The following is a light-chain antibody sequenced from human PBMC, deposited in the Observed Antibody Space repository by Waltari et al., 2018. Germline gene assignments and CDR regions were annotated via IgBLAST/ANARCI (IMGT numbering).Light chain of an antibody. J-gene: IGKJ2*01. V-gene: IGKV3-20*01. Sequence: EIVLTQSPGTLSLSPGERATLPCRASQSVSNNYLAWYQQKPGQAPRLLIYGASSRATGIPDRFSGSGSGTDFTLTISRLEPEDFAVYYCQQYSSSVMYTFGQGTNLEIQ. CDR1: QSVSNNY. CDR2: GAS. CDR3: QQYSSSVMYT.